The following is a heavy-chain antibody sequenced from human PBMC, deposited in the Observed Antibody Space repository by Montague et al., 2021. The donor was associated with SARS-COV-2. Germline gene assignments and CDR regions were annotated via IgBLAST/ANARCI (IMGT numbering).Heavy chain of an antibody. D-gene: IGHD3-9*01. Sequence: PALVKPTQTLTLTFTFSFFSLITSVLFFRFIRQPPGKALEFLSLIYWDDDNYYSTSLNTRLTISKDTSKNQVVLTMTNMDPVDTATYYFARTTYVSLTGNMIAFDYWGKGTMVNVSS. CDR1: FFSLITSVLF. J-gene: IGHJ4*02. CDR2: IYWDDDN. V-gene: IGHV2-70*01. CDR3: ARTTYVSLTGNMIAFDY.